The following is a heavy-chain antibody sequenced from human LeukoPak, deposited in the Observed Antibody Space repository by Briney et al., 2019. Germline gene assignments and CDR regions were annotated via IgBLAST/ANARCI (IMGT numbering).Heavy chain of an antibody. J-gene: IGHJ5*02. V-gene: IGHV3-23*01. Sequence: PGGSLRLSCAASGFTFSSYGMSWVRQAPGKGLEWVSAISGSGGSTHYAESVRGRFTISRDNSKNTLYLHMNTLRVEDTALYYCAKGVEYSDTNWFDPWGQGTLVTVSS. CDR3: AKGVEYSDTNWFDP. CDR2: ISGSGGST. D-gene: IGHD4-17*01. CDR1: GFTFSSYG.